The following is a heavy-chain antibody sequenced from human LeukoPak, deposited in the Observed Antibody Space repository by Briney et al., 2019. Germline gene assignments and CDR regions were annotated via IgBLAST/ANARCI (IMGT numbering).Heavy chain of an antibody. CDR1: GGSIRNFF. CDR3: ARESKSYDGSGFYHDS. J-gene: IGHJ4*02. CDR2: IFTSGST. V-gene: IGHV4-4*07. Sequence: PWETLSLTCSVSGGSIRNFFWSWIRQPAGKGLEWIGCIFTSGSTDYNPSLRSRVSMSVDTSRNQFSLRLSSMTAADTAVYYCARESKSYDGSGFYHDSWGQGTLVAVSS. D-gene: IGHD3-22*01.